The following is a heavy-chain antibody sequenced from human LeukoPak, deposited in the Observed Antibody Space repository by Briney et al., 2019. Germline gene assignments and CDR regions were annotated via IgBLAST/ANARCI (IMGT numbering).Heavy chain of an antibody. V-gene: IGHV3-7*01. J-gene: IGHJ4*02. CDR3: ARRNYYDSSGYHY. D-gene: IGHD3-22*01. CDR1: GFTFSSYS. Sequence: GGSLRLSCAASGFTFSSYSMNWVRQAPGKGLEWVANIKQDGSEKYYVDSVKGRFTISRDNAKNSLYLQMNSLRAEDTAVYYCARRNYYDSSGYHYWGQGTLVTVSS. CDR2: IKQDGSEK.